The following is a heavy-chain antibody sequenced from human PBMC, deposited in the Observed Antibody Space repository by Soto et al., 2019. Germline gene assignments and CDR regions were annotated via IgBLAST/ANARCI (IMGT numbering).Heavy chain of an antibody. D-gene: IGHD2-15*01. CDR3: AKDHGYCSGGTCYPYGMDV. J-gene: IGHJ6*02. CDR1: GFTFSSYA. Sequence: GSLRLSCAASGFTFSSYAMSWARQAPGKGLEWVSAISGSGGTTFYADSVKGRFTISRDNSKKTLYLQMNSLRAEDTAVYYCAKDHGYCSGGTCYPYGMDVWGQGTTVTVSS. V-gene: IGHV3-23*01. CDR2: ISGSGGTT.